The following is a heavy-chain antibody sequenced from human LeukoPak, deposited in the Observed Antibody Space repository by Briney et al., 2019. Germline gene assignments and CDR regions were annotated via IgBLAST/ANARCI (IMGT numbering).Heavy chain of an antibody. CDR3: AKDGSIVVVPAAIFYYYYMDV. Sequence: GGSLRLSCAASGFTFSSYWMSWVRQAPGKGLEWVANIKQDGSEKYYVDSVKGRFTISRDNAKNSLYLQMNSLRAEDTAVYYCAKDGSIVVVPAAIFYYYYMDVWGKGTTVTVSS. CDR2: IKQDGSEK. CDR1: GFTFSSYW. V-gene: IGHV3-7*01. D-gene: IGHD2-2*01. J-gene: IGHJ6*03.